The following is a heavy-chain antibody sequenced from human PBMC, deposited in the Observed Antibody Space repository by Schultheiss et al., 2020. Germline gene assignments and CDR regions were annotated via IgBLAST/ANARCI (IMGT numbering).Heavy chain of an antibody. V-gene: IGHV4-30-4*08. CDR3: VRRLWGDYANAFDI. Sequence: SETLSLTCTVSGGSVSSGSYYWSWIRQHPGKGLEWIGYIYYSGSTYYNPSLKSRVIISVDTSKNQFSLKLSSVTAADTAVYYCVRRLWGDYANAFDIWGQGTMVTVS. CDR2: IYYSGST. CDR1: GGSVSSGSYY. J-gene: IGHJ3*02. D-gene: IGHD4-17*01.